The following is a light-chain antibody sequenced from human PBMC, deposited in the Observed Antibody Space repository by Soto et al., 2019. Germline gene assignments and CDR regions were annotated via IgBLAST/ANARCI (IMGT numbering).Light chain of an antibody. CDR1: SSDVGTYNL. Sequence: QSVLTQPASVSGSPGQSITISCTGTSSDVGTYNLVSWYQQHPGKAPKLVIYEVSKRPSGVSNRFSGSKSGNTASLTISGLQAEDEADYYCRSYAGSATYVFGTGTKLTVL. CDR2: EVS. J-gene: IGLJ1*01. V-gene: IGLV2-23*02. CDR3: RSYAGSATYV.